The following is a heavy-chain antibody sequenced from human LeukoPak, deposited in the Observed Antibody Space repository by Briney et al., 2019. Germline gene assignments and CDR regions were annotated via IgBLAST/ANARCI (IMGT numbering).Heavy chain of an antibody. CDR2: ISGSGGST. J-gene: IGHJ4*02. V-gene: IGHV3-23*01. CDR3: AKDPRWELNRCFDY. D-gene: IGHD1-26*01. CDR1: GFTFSSYA. Sequence: PGRSLRLSCAASGFTFSSYAMHWVRQAPGKGLEWVSAISGSGGSTYYADSVKGRFTISRDNSKNTLYLQMNSLRAEDTAVYYCAKDPRWELNRCFDYWGQGTLVTVSS.